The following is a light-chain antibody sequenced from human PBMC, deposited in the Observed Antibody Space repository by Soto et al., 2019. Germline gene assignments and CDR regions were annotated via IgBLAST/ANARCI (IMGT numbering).Light chain of an antibody. CDR3: QQHTQWPIT. V-gene: IGKV3D-20*02. CDR1: QRVSNNY. Sequence: ENVLTQSPGTLSLSLGEGASLSWRASQRVSNNYLSWYQQKRGQRPRLLIYGASSRATGIPDRCSGSGGGTDFPPTINSLQSEDSVVYYCQQHTQWPITFGQGTRLEIK. CDR2: GAS. J-gene: IGKJ5*01.